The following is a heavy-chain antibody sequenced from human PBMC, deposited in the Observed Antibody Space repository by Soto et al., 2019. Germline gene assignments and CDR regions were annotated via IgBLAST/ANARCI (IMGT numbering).Heavy chain of an antibody. D-gene: IGHD1-7*01. J-gene: IGHJ6*02. V-gene: IGHV4-4*02. CDR2: IYHSGST. CDR3: ARLTGTGYYYGMDV. Sequence: SETLSLTCAVSGGSISSSNWWSWVRQPPGKGLEWIGEIYHSGSTNYNPSLKSRVTISVDKSKNQFSLKLSSVTAADTAVYYCARLTGTGYYYGMDVWGQGTTVTVSS. CDR1: GGSISSSNW.